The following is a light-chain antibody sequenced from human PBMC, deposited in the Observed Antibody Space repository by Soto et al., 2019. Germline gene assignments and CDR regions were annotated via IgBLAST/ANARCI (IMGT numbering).Light chain of an antibody. J-gene: IGKJ1*01. CDR3: QQSYSTPWT. Sequence: DIQMTQSPSSLSASVGDRVTITCRASQSITNYLNWYQQKPRKAPKLLIYAASSLQSGVPSRFSGSESGTDFTLSISSLQPEDFATYYCQQSYSTPWTFGQGTKVEIK. V-gene: IGKV1-39*01. CDR2: AAS. CDR1: QSITNY.